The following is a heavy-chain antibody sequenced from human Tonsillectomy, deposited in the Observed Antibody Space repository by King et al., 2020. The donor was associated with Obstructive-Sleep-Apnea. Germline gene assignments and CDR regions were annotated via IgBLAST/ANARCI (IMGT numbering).Heavy chain of an antibody. D-gene: IGHD3-3*01. CDR2: MYYSGST. V-gene: IGHV4-30-4*07. CDR3: ARHVEYRDMSGFQYYFDL. CDR1: GDSVSSSAYS. Sequence: QVQLQESGPGLVKPSQTLSLICAVSGDSVSSSAYSWSWIRQPPGKGLEWIGYMYYSGSTYYNPSLKSRVTISVDTSKNQLSLKLSSVTAADTAVYFCARHVEYRDMSGFQYYFDLWGQGTLVTVSP. J-gene: IGHJ4*02.